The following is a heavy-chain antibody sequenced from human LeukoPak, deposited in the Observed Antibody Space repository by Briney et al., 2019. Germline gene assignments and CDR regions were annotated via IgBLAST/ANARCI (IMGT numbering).Heavy chain of an antibody. CDR1: GGSITNDY. CDR3: ARPQWLVTMGPWFDP. Sequence: PSETLSLTCTVSGGSITNDYWSWIRQPPGKGLEWIGYIFYTGSTNYNPSLKSRVTISVDTSKNQFSLKLSSVPAADTAVCYCARPQWLVTMGPWFDPWGQGTLVTVSS. V-gene: IGHV4-59*01. D-gene: IGHD6-19*01. J-gene: IGHJ5*02. CDR2: IFYTGST.